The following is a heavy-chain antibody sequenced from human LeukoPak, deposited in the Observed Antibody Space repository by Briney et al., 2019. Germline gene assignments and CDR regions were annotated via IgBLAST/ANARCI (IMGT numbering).Heavy chain of an antibody. V-gene: IGHV4-61*02. CDR3: ARDRGITTARGVPSWFDP. D-gene: IGHD3-10*01. Sequence: SETLSLTCTVSGGSINSDSYYWTWIRQPAGKGLEWIGRIYTTGSPNYNPSLKSRVTISIDTSKNQFSMKLSSVSAADTAIYYWARDRGITTARGVPSWFDPWGQGTLVTVSS. CDR1: GGSINSDSYY. CDR2: IYTTGSP. J-gene: IGHJ5*02.